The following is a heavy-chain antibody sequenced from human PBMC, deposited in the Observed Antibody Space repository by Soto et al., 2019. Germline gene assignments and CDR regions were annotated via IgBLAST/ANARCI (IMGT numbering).Heavy chain of an antibody. CDR2: IWYDGSNK. CDR1: GFTFSSYG. V-gene: IGHV3-33*01. Sequence: QVQLVESGGGVVQPGRSLRLSCAASGFTFSSYGMHWVRQAPGKGLVWVAVIWYDGSNKYYADSVKGRFTISRDTSKNTLYLQMNSLRAEDTAVYYCASWRIQGFDTWGQGTLGTVSS. CDR3: ASWRIQGFDT. D-gene: IGHD5-18*01. J-gene: IGHJ5*02.